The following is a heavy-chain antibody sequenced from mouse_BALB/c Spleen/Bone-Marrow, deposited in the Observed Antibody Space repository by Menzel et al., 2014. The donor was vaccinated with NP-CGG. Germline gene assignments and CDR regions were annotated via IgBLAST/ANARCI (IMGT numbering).Heavy chain of an antibody. CDR3: ARDINYDIYWYFDV. D-gene: IGHD2-4*01. Sequence: EVQLVESGGGLVQPGGSLGLSCATSGFTFTDYYMSWVRQPPGKALEWLGFIRNKAKGYTTEYSASVKGRFTISRDNSQSILYLRMNTLRTEDSATYYCARDINYDIYWYFDVWGAGTTVTVSS. CDR2: IRNKAKGYTT. CDR1: GFTFTDYY. J-gene: IGHJ1*01. V-gene: IGHV7-3*02.